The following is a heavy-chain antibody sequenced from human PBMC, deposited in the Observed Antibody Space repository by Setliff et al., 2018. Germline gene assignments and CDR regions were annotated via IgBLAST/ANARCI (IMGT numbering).Heavy chain of an antibody. V-gene: IGHV3-9*01. J-gene: IGHJ4*02. CDR1: GFTFDDYA. D-gene: IGHD3-16*01. CDR2: ISWNSGIV. CDR3: ARDGGEY. Sequence: LRLSCAASGFTFDDYAMHWVRQAPGKGLEWVSGISWNSGIVAYADSVKGRFTISRDNAKNSLYLLMNSLRAEDTAVYYCARDGGEYWGQGTLVTVSS.